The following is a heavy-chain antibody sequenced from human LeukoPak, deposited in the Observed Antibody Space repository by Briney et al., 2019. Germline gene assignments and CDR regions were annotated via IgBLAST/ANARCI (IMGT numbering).Heavy chain of an antibody. Sequence: GGSLRLSCAASGFTFSSYAMSWVRQAPGKGLEWVSAFSGSGGSTYYADSVKGRFTISRDNSKNTLYLQMNSLRAEDTAVHYCAKGSDIVLMEYAPDAFDIWGQGTMVTVSS. CDR3: AKGSDIVLMEYAPDAFDI. V-gene: IGHV3-23*01. CDR2: FSGSGGST. CDR1: GFTFSSYA. J-gene: IGHJ3*02. D-gene: IGHD2-8*01.